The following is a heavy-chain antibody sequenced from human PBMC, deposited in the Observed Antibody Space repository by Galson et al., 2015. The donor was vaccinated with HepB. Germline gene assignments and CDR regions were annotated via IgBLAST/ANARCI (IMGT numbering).Heavy chain of an antibody. Sequence: SLRLSCAASGFTFSSYAMSWVRQAPGKGLEWVSGIGTSGDRKYYAESVKSRFTISRDNSKNTLYLQMSSLRAEDTAVYYCAKGSRFLEWLFSYWGQGTLVTVSS. CDR3: AKGSRFLEWLFSY. CDR2: IGTSGDRK. V-gene: IGHV3-23*01. D-gene: IGHD3-3*01. J-gene: IGHJ4*02. CDR1: GFTFSSYA.